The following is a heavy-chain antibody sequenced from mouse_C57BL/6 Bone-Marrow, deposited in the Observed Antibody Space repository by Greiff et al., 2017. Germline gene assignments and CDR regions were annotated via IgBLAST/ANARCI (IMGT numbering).Heavy chain of an antibody. CDR3: ARELRRTPYYAMDY. Sequence: QLPGAELVKPGASVKLSCKASGYTFTSYWMHWVKQRPGQGLEWIGMIHPNSGSTNYNEKFKSKATLTVDKSSSTAYMQLSSLTSEDSAVYYCARELRRTPYYAMDYWGQGTSVTVSS. CDR1: GYTFTSYW. D-gene: IGHD3-2*02. J-gene: IGHJ4*01. CDR2: IHPNSGST. V-gene: IGHV1-64*01.